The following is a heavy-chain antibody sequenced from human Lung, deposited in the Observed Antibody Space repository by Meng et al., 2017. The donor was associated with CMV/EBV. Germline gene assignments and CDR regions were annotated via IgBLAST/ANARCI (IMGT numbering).Heavy chain of an antibody. Sequence: SVXVSXXASGYTFTNYFMHWVRQGPGQGLEWMGVINTGSGSTNYAQKFQGRVSMTRYTSTSTVYMEVSSLRSEDTAVYFCARDSSGSYYGAFDIWGRGTXVTVSS. CDR2: INTGSGST. J-gene: IGHJ3*02. CDR3: ARDSSGSYYGAFDI. D-gene: IGHD1-26*01. V-gene: IGHV1-46*01. CDR1: GYTFTNYF.